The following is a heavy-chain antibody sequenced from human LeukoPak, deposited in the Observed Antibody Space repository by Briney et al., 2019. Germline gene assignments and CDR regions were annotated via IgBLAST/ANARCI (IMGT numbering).Heavy chain of an antibody. CDR3: ARGGGGTMIVVVIIS. CDR2: ISYDGSNK. D-gene: IGHD3-22*01. J-gene: IGHJ5*02. Sequence: GGSLRLSCAASGFTFSSDAMHWVRQAPGKGLEWVAVISYDGSNKYYADSVKGRFTISRDNSKNTLYLQMNSLRAEDTAVYYCARGGGGTMIVVVIISWGQGTLVTVSS. V-gene: IGHV3-30-3*01. CDR1: GFTFSSDA.